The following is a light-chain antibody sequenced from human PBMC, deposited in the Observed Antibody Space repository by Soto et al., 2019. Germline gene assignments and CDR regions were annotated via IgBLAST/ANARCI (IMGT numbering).Light chain of an antibody. V-gene: IGLV2-14*01. J-gene: IGLJ1*01. CDR3: SSYTSSSTRV. Sequence: QSVLTQPASVSGSPGQSITISCTGTSSDVGGYKYVSWYQQHPGEAPKLMICDVSNRPSGVSNRFSGSKSGNTASLTISGLQAEDEADYYCSSYTSSSTRVFGTGTKLTVL. CDR1: SSDVGGYKY. CDR2: DVS.